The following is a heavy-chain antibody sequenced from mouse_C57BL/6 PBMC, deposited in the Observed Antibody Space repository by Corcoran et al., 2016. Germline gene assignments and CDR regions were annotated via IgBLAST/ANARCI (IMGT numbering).Heavy chain of an antibody. V-gene: IGHV1-75*01. Sequence: QVQLQQSGPELVKPGASVKKSCKASGYTFTDYYINWVKQRPGQGLEWIGWIFPGSGSTYYNEKFKGKATLTVDKSSSTAYMLLSSLTSEDSAVYFCAREGGSGTAWFAYWGQGTLVTVSA. D-gene: IGHD2-14*01. J-gene: IGHJ3*01. CDR1: GYTFTDYY. CDR2: IFPGSGST. CDR3: AREGGSGTAWFAY.